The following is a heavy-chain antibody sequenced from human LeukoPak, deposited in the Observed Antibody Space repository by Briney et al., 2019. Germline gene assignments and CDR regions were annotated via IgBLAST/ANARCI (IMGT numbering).Heavy chain of an antibody. CDR1: GYTFTDYY. D-gene: IGHD6-19*01. CDR2: INPNSGGT. CDR3: ACLYQWQVSYYSHGMDV. Sequence: ASVKVSCKASGYTFTDYYPHWVRQAPGQGLEWVGRINPNSGGTNFAQRFQGRVTLTRDTSITTAYMELNSLRSDDTAIYYCACLYQWQVSYYSHGMDVWGQGTTVTVSS. V-gene: IGHV1-2*06. J-gene: IGHJ6*02.